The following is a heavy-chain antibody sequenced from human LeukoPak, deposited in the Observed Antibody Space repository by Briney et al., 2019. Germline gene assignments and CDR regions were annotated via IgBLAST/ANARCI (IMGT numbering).Heavy chain of an antibody. CDR2: INPSDGST. J-gene: IGHJ2*01. V-gene: IGHV1-46*01. Sequence: GASVKVSCKASGFTFTNYHIHWLRQAPGQGLEWMGIINPSDGSTAYAQQFQGRVTMTRDTSTSTVYMEVSRLRPDDTAVYYCAREALHTYWYFDLWGRGTLVTVSS. CDR3: AREALHTYWYFDL. CDR1: GFTFTNYH.